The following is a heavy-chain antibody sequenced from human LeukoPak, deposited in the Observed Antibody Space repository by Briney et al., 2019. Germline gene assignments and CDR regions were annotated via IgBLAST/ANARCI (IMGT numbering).Heavy chain of an antibody. Sequence: PGGSLRLSCAASGFTFSNAWMSWVRQAPGKGLEWVGRIKSKTDGGTTDYAAPVKGRFTISRDDSKNTLYLQMNSLKTEDTAVYYCTSLPRSSWSTGVDYWGQGTLVTVSS. CDR3: TSLPRSSWSTGVDY. D-gene: IGHD6-13*01. CDR1: GFTFSNAW. V-gene: IGHV3-15*01. J-gene: IGHJ4*02. CDR2: IKSKTDGGTT.